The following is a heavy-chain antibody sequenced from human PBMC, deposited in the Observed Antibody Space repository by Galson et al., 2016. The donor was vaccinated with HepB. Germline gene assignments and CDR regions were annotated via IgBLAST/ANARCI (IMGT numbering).Heavy chain of an antibody. CDR2: FNPEDGET. J-gene: IGHJ6*02. CDR3: AGVGTSMGYSYYGMDV. Sequence: SVKVSCKVSGHTLTEFCIHWVRQAPGKGLEWMGDFNPEDGETIYAHKFQGRVTMTEDTSTDTAYMELSGLRSEDTAVYYCAGVGTSMGYSYYGMDVWGQGTMVTVSS. CDR1: GHTLTEFC. V-gene: IGHV1-24*01. D-gene: IGHD2-21*01.